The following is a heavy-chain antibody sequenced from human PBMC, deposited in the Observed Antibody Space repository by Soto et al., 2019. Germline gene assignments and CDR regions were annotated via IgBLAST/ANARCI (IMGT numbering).Heavy chain of an antibody. J-gene: IGHJ6*01. Sequence: GASVKVSCKASGGTFSSYAISWVRQAPGQGLEWMGGIIPIFGTANYAQKFQGRVTITADESTSTAYMELSSLRSEDTAVYYCARPMHNSSSWSPSKYYYYYGMDVWGQGTTVTVSS. V-gene: IGHV1-69*13. CDR3: ARPMHNSSSWSPSKYYYYYGMDV. CDR1: GGTFSSYA. D-gene: IGHD6-13*01. CDR2: IIPIFGTA.